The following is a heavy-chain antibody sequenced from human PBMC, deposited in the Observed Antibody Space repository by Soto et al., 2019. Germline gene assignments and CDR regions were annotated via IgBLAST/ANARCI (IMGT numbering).Heavy chain of an antibody. CDR1: GFSVTANY. J-gene: IGHJ4*02. CDR3: ARDMGGYSGYVLDY. D-gene: IGHD5-12*01. CDR2: IWTNGGT. V-gene: IGHV3-66*01. Sequence: GGSLRLSCAASGFSVTANYMIWVRQAPGKGLEFVSVIWTNGGTLYADSVKGRFILSRDNSMNTVYLQMNSLRVEDTAVYYCARDMGGYSGYVLDYRGQGTPVTVSS.